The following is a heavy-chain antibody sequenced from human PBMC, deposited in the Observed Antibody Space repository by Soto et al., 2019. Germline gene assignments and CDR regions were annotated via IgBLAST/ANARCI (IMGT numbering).Heavy chain of an antibody. CDR2: IIPILGIA. D-gene: IGHD2-15*01. Sequence: QVQLVQSGAEVKKPGSSVKVSCKASGGTFSSYTISWVRQAPGQGLEWMGRIIPILGIANYAQKFQGRVTITADKSTSTAYMELSSLRSEDTAVYYCARASIADCSGGSYYSYYFDYWGQGTLVTVSS. J-gene: IGHJ4*02. CDR3: ARASIADCSGGSYYSYYFDY. CDR1: GGTFSSYT. V-gene: IGHV1-69*02.